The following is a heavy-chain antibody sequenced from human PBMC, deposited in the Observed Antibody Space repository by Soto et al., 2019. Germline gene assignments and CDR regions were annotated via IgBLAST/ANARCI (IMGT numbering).Heavy chain of an antibody. CDR1: GFTVSSNY. CDR3: KSRPYCSGGSCYLSS. Sequence: EVQLVESGGGLVQPGGSLRLSCAASGFTVSSNYMSWVRQAPGKGLEWVSVIYSGGSTYYADSVKGRFTISRHNSKNTLYLQMNSLRAKVTAVYYCKSRPYCSGGSCYLSSWGLGTMVTGSS. J-gene: IGHJ3*01. V-gene: IGHV3-53*04. CDR2: IYSGGST. D-gene: IGHD2-15*01.